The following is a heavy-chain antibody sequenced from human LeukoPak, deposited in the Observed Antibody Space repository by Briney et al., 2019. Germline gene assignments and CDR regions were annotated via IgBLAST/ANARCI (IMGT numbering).Heavy chain of an antibody. CDR3: ARDNYCSSTSCYNFDY. CDR1: GFTFKSYG. J-gene: IGHJ4*02. CDR2: IWYDGSNK. V-gene: IGHV3-33*01. Sequence: GGSLRLSCAASGFTFKSYGMHWVRQAPGKGLEWVADIWYDGSNKYYADSVKGRFTISRDNSKNTLYLQMNSLRAEDTAVYYCARDNYCSSTSCYNFDYWGQGTLVTVSS. D-gene: IGHD2-2*02.